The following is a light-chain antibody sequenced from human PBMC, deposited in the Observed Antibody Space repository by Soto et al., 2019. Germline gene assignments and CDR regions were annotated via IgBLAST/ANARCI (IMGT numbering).Light chain of an antibody. CDR3: QQLSDYPLT. Sequence: DIQLTQSPSFLSASVGDRVTITCRASQDISGYLAWYQQKPGKAPKVLIYSASTLQNEVPSRFDGSGSGTEFSLTINGLQSGDFATYYCQQLSDYPLTFRGGTKVEI. CDR1: QDISGY. V-gene: IGKV1-9*01. J-gene: IGKJ4*01. CDR2: SAS.